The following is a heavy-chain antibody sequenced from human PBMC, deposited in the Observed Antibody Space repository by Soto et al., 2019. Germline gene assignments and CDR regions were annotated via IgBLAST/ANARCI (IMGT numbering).Heavy chain of an antibody. Sequence: GGSLRLSCAASGFTFSSYGMHWVRQAPGKGLEWVAVISYDGSNKYYADSVKGRFTISRDNSKNTLYLQMNSLRAEDTAVYYCAKSPVGVRFLEWLLNVWGQGTLVTVSS. CDR1: GFTFSSYG. J-gene: IGHJ4*02. D-gene: IGHD3-3*01. CDR2: ISYDGSNK. V-gene: IGHV3-30*18. CDR3: AKSPVGVRFLEWLLNV.